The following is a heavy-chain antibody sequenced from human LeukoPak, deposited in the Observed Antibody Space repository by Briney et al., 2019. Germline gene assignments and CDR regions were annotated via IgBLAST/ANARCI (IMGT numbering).Heavy chain of an antibody. CDR1: GGSISSYY. J-gene: IGHJ5*02. D-gene: IGHD2-2*01. V-gene: IGHV4-59*01. CDR3: AAMARYCSSTSCYNWFDP. CDR2: IYYSGTT. Sequence: SETLSLTCTVSGGSISSYYWSWIRQPPGKGLEWIGYIYYSGTTYHNPSLKSRVTISIDTSKNQFSLKLSSVTAADTAVYYCAAMARYCSSTSCYNWFDPWGQGTLVTVSS.